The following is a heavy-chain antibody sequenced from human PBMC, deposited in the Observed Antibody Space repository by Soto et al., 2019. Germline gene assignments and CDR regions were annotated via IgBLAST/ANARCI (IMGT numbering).Heavy chain of an antibody. CDR2: IIPIFGTA. J-gene: IGHJ4*02. Sequence: QVQLVQSGAEVKKPGSSVKVSCKASGGTFSSYAISWVRQAPGQGLEWMGGIIPIFGTANYAQKFQGRVTITADESTSKAYMELSSLRSEDTAVNYCARESRYCSGGSCYFLPGIDFWGQGTLVTVSS. CDR1: GGTFSSYA. V-gene: IGHV1-69*12. CDR3: ARESRYCSGGSCYFLPGIDF. D-gene: IGHD2-15*01.